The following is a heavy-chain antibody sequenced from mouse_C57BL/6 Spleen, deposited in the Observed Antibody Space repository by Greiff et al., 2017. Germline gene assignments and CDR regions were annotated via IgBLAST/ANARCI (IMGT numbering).Heavy chain of an antibody. CDR1: GFSLTSYG. CDR3: ARKDYGYDGGFAY. Sequence: QVQLKESGPGLVQPSQSLSITCTASGFSLTSYGVHWVRQSPGKGLEWLGVIWSGGSTDYNAAFISRLSISKDNSKSQVFFKMNSLQADDTAIYYCARKDYGYDGGFAYWGQGTLVTVSA. D-gene: IGHD2-2*01. CDR2: IWSGGST. J-gene: IGHJ3*01. V-gene: IGHV2-2*01.